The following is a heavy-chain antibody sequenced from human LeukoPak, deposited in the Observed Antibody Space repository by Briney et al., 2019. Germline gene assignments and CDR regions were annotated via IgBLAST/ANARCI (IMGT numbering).Heavy chain of an antibody. CDR2: IRGSGENT. D-gene: IGHD6-13*01. CDR1: GFTFSNYG. Sequence: GGSLRLSCAASGFTFSNYGMNWVRQAPGKGLEWVSGIRGSGENTYYADSVKGRFTISRDNSKNTLFLQMNSLRAEDTAVYYCARKQGGQLVNTRRWFDPWGQGTLVTVSS. J-gene: IGHJ5*02. V-gene: IGHV3-23*01. CDR3: ARKQGGQLVNTRRWFDP.